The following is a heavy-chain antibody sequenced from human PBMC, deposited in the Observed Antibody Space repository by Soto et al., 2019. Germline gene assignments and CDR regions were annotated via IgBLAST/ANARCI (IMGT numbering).Heavy chain of an antibody. CDR3: ARQRLITMIVAVTKNYFDY. D-gene: IGHD3-22*01. V-gene: IGHV4-59*08. Sequence: SETLSLTCTVSGGSLSPNYWAWIRQPPGKGLEWVGYIYFGGTTSYNPSLKSRVTISLETSNSQFSLRLSSVTAADTAVYYCARQRLITMIVAVTKNYFDYWGQGTLVTVSS. CDR1: GGSLSPNY. CDR2: IYFGGTT. J-gene: IGHJ4*02.